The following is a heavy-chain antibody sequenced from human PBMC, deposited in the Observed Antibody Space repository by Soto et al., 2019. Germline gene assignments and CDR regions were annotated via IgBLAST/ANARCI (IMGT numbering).Heavy chain of an antibody. V-gene: IGHV3-30*18. Sequence: LSCAASGVTFSSYGMHWVRQAPGKGLEWVAVISYDGSNKYYADSVKGRFTISRDNSKNTLYLQMNSLRAEDTAVYYCAKELTPYYYDSPYFDYWGQGTLVTVSS. D-gene: IGHD3-22*01. CDR3: AKELTPYYYDSPYFDY. J-gene: IGHJ4*02. CDR1: GVTFSSYG. CDR2: ISYDGSNK.